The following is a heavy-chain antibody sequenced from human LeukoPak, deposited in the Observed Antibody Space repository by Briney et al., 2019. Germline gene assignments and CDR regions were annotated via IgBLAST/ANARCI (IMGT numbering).Heavy chain of an antibody. V-gene: IGHV4-39*07. Sequence: PSETLSLTCSVSGGSISLSYYYWGWLRQPPGTALEWPGSVYYSGTTSYNPSLKSRVTISVDMSKNHFSLRLSSVTAADTAMYYCARGTLYSGWSYYFDYWGQGSQVTVSS. CDR3: ARGTLYSGWSYYFDY. J-gene: IGHJ4*02. D-gene: IGHD6-19*01. CDR1: GGSISLSYYY. CDR2: VYYSGTT.